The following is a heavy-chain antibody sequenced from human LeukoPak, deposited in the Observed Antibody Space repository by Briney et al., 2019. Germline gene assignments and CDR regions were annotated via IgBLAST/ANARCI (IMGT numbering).Heavy chain of an antibody. CDR3: AIEILSSSWYYDY. CDR1: GFTFSSYS. J-gene: IGHJ4*02. V-gene: IGHV3-21*01. Sequence: GGSLRLSCAASGFTFSSYSMNWVHQAPGKGLEGVSSISSSSSYIYYAASVKGRFTISRDNAKNSLYLQMNSLRAEDTAVYYCAIEILSSSWYYDYWGQGTLVTVSS. D-gene: IGHD6-13*01. CDR2: ISSSSSYI.